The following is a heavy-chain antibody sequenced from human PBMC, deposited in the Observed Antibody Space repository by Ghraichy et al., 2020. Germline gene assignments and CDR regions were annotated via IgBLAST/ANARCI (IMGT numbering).Heavy chain of an antibody. V-gene: IGHV4-39*01. CDR3: ARRGYSSAFDD. CDR2: ISYSGTT. D-gene: IGHD6-19*01. Sequence: SETLSLTCTVSGGFISSTTYYWGWIRQPPGKGLEWIGTISYSGTTYYNPSLKSRVTISVDTSNNQFSLRLRSVTSADTALYYCARRGYSSAFDDWGQGTRVTVSS. J-gene: IGHJ4*02. CDR1: GGFISSTTYY.